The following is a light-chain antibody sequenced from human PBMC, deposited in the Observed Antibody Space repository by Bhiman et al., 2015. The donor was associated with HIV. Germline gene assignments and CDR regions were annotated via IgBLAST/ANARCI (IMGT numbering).Light chain of an antibody. CDR1: KLGDKF. CDR3: QAWDSSTGGV. Sequence: SYDLTQPPSVSVSPGQTASIACSGDKLGDKFVCWYQQKPGQSPVLVIYRDSKRPSGIPERFSGSNSGNTATLTISGTQAMDEADYYCQAWDSSTGGVFGTGTKVTVL. CDR2: RDS. J-gene: IGLJ1*01. V-gene: IGLV3-1*01.